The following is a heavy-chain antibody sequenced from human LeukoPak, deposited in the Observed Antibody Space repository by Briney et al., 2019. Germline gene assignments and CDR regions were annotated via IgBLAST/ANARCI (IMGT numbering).Heavy chain of an antibody. CDR2: ISGSGGST. Sequence: GGSLRLSYAASGFTFSSYAMSWVRQAPGKGLEWVSAISGSGGSTYYADSVKGRFTISRDNSKNTLYLQMNSLRAEDTAVYYCAKDLRSYCSSTSCYTMDAFDIWGQGTMVTVSS. CDR1: GFTFSSYA. D-gene: IGHD2-2*02. J-gene: IGHJ3*02. V-gene: IGHV3-23*01. CDR3: AKDLRSYCSSTSCYTMDAFDI.